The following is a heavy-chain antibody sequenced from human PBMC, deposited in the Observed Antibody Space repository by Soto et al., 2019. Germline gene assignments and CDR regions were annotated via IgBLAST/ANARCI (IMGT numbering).Heavy chain of an antibody. J-gene: IGHJ3*02. CDR3: AHAIHDSSGTNAFDI. D-gene: IGHD3-22*01. CDR1: GFSLSPSGVG. V-gene: IGHV2-5*01. CDR2: IYWNDDK. Sequence: QITLKESGPTLVKPTQTLTLTCTFSGFSLSPSGVGVGWIRQPPGKALEWLALIYWNDDKLYSPSLKSRLTITKDTSENQVVLTMTNMDPVDTATYYCAHAIHDSSGTNAFDIWGQGTMVTVSS.